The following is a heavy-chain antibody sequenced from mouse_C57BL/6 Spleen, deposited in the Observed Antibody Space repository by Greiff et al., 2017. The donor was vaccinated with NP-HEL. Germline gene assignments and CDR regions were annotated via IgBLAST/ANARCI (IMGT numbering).Heavy chain of an antibody. CDR1: GYTFTDYE. V-gene: IGHV1-15*01. Sequence: VQLQQSGAELVRPGASVTLSCKASGYTFTDYEMHWVKQTPVHGLEWIGAIDPEIGGTAYNQKFKGKAILTADKSSSTAYMELRILTSEDSAVYYCTPITTVVAPYFDYWGQGTTLTVSS. D-gene: IGHD1-1*01. CDR2: IDPEIGGT. CDR3: TPITTVVAPYFDY. J-gene: IGHJ2*01.